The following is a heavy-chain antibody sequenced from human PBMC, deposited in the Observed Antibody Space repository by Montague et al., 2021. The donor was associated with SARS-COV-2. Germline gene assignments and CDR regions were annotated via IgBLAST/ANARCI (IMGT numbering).Heavy chain of an antibody. CDR1: GFSLSTSGMC. CDR2: IDWDDVK. CDR3: ARMTTVTYPHYCYNGMDV. J-gene: IGHJ6*02. D-gene: IGHD4-17*01. Sequence: PALVKPTQNLTLTCTFSGFSLSTSGMCVSWIRQPPGKALEWLALIDWDDVKYYSTSLKTRLTISKDNSKNQVVLTMTNMDPVDTATYYCARMTTVTYPHYCYNGMDVWGQGTTVTFSS. V-gene: IGHV2-70*01.